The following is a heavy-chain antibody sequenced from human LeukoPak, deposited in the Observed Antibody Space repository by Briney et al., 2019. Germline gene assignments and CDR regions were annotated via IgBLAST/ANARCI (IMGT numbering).Heavy chain of an antibody. V-gene: IGHV3-48*03. CDR2: ISSSGSTI. CDR1: GFTFSSYE. D-gene: IGHD3-22*01. J-gene: IGHJ4*02. CDR3: ARHDSSGYYYVKYYFDY. Sequence: GGSLRLSCAASGFTFSSYERNWVRQAPGKGLQWVSYISSSGSTIYYADSVKGRFTISRDNAKNSLYLQMNSLRAEDTAVYYCARHDSSGYYYVKYYFDYWGQGTLVTVSS.